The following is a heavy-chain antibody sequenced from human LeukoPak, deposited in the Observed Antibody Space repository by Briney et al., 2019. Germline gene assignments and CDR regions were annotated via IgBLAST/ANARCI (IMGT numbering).Heavy chain of an antibody. J-gene: IGHJ4*02. CDR2: ISGSSSAI. CDR1: GLNFSSYD. V-gene: IGHV3-48*02. Sequence: GGSLRLSCAASGLNFSSYDMNWVRQPPGKGLEWVSYISGSSSAIYYADSVKGRFTISRDNAKNSLYLQMDRLRDEDTAVYYCARRFDSWGQGTLVTVSS. CDR3: ARRFDS.